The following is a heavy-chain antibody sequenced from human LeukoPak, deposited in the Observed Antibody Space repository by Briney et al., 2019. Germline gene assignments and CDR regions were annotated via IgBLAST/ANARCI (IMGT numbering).Heavy chain of an antibody. J-gene: IGHJ6*03. CDR2: IIPIFGTA. CDR1: GGTFSSYA. CDR3: ARDGGIAARPHYYYYMDV. Sequence: SVKVSCKASGGTFSSYAINWVRQAPGQGLEWLGGIIPIFGTANYAQKFQGRVTITADESTSTAYMELSSLRSEDTAVYYCARDGGIAARPHYYYYMDVWGKGTTVTVSS. D-gene: IGHD6-6*01. V-gene: IGHV1-69*13.